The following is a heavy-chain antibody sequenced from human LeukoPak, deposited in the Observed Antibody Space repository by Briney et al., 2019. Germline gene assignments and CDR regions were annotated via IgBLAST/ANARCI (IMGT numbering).Heavy chain of an antibody. CDR3: AGRPRYDILTGYPYPFDY. CDR1: GGSFSGYY. J-gene: IGHJ4*02. D-gene: IGHD3-9*01. CDR2: INHSGST. V-gene: IGHV4-34*01. Sequence: SETLSLTCAVYGGSFSGYYWSWIRQPPGKGLEWIGEINHSGSTNYNPSLKSRVTISVDTSKNQFSLKLSSVTAADTAVYYCAGRPRYDILTGYPYPFDYWGQGTLVTVSS.